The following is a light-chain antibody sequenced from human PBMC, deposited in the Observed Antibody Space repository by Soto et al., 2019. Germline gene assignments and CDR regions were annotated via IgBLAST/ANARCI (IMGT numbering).Light chain of an antibody. V-gene: IGKV3-15*01. Sequence: EIVMTQSPATLSVSPGESATLSCRTSQSVRQHLAWYQQKPGQPPRLVIYDASSRASGVPARISGTGSDTEFTLTIHSLQSEDFEVYYCQHYHNWPKMFGQGTKVEVK. CDR3: QHYHNWPKM. CDR2: DAS. J-gene: IGKJ1*01. CDR1: QSVRQH.